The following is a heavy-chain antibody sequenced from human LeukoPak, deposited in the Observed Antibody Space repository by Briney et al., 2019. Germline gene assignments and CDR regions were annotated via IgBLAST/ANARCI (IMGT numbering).Heavy chain of an antibody. J-gene: IGHJ4*02. CDR2: ISYDGSNK. V-gene: IGHV3-30*04. CDR3: ARALSGSYFSLFMY. CDR1: GFTFNDYA. Sequence: GGSLRLSCAASGFTFNDYAMHWVRQAPGKGLEWVAVISYDGSNKYYADSVKGRFTISRDNSKNTLYLQMNSLRAEDTAVYFCARALSGSYFSLFMYWGQGTLVTVSS. D-gene: IGHD1-26*01.